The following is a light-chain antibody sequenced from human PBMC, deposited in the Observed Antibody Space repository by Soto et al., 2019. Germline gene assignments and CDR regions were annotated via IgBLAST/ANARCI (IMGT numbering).Light chain of an antibody. CDR3: VSYTTSASYV. J-gene: IGLJ1*01. CDR2: DIN. CDR1: SSDVGNYIF. V-gene: IGLV2-14*01. Sequence: QSVLTQPASVSGSPGQSITISCTGTSSDVGNYIFVSWYRQHPGKAPKLMIYDINNRPSGVSNRFSGSKSGNTASLTISGLQAEDEADYYCVSYTTSASYVFGTRTKLTVL.